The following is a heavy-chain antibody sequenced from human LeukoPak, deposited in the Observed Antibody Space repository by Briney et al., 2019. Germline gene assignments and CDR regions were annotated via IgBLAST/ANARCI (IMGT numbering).Heavy chain of an antibody. CDR1: GYTLTELS. J-gene: IGHJ4*02. D-gene: IGHD2-15*01. V-gene: IGHV1-24*01. CDR3: ATEVGYCSGGSCDYSFDY. CDR2: FDLEDGET. Sequence: ASVKVSCKVSGYTLTELSMHWVRQAPGKGLEWMGGFDLEDGETIYAQKFQGRVTMTEDTSTDTAYMELSSLRSEDTAVYYCATEVGYCSGGSCDYSFDYWGQGTLVTVSS.